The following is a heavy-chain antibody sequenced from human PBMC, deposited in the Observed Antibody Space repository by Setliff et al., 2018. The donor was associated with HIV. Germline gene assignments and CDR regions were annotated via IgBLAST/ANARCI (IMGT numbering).Heavy chain of an antibody. CDR1: GGSFSGYY. CDR2: IYYNGRP. J-gene: IGHJ4*02. Sequence: SETLSLTCAVYGGSFSGYYWSWIRQPPGKRLEWIGYIYYNGRPTYNPSLKSRVTMSVDTSENQFSLRLTSVTAADTAVYFCARKHLTNAFDYWGQGTLVTVSS. CDR3: ARKHLTNAFDY. V-gene: IGHV4-59*01. D-gene: IGHD3-9*01.